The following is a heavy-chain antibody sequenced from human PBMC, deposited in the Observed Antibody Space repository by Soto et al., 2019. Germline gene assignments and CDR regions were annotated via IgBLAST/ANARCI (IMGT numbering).Heavy chain of an antibody. J-gene: IGHJ3*02. CDR2: ISKDGSKK. CDR1: GFMFSGFG. D-gene: IGHD3-9*01. CDR3: ANPSGYYFGLGSHDEASDM. Sequence: GGSLRLSCAASGFMFSGFGMHWVRQAPGKGLQWVAGISKDGSKKYYADSVKGRFTISRDNSKKTLYLQMDSLRAEDTAVYYCANPSGYYFGLGSHDEASDMWGQGTVVTVSS. V-gene: IGHV3-30*18.